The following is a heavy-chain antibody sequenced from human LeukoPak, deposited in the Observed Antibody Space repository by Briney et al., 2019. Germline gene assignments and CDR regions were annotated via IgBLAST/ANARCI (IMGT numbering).Heavy chain of an antibody. Sequence: PGGTLRLSCAASGFTFSSYGMSWVRQAPGKGLEWVSAISGSGGSTYYADSVKGRFTISRDNSKNTLYLQMNSLRAEDTAVYYCAKDPGSSGYYLFDYWGQGTLVTVSS. J-gene: IGHJ4*02. CDR1: GFTFSSYG. D-gene: IGHD3-22*01. V-gene: IGHV3-23*01. CDR2: ISGSGGST. CDR3: AKDPGSSGYYLFDY.